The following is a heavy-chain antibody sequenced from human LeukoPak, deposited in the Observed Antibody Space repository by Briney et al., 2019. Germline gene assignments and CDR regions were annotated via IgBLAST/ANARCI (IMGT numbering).Heavy chain of an antibody. J-gene: IGHJ4*02. Sequence: GGSLRLSCAASGFTFSNYAMNWVRQAPGKGLEWVSTISGVGDSTYYADSVKGRFTISRDNSKNTLYLQMNSLRAEDTAVYYCAKDQRYYYDSSGYSDYWGQGALVTVSS. D-gene: IGHD3-22*01. CDR3: AKDQRYYYDSSGYSDY. CDR1: GFTFSNYA. V-gene: IGHV3-23*01. CDR2: ISGVGDST.